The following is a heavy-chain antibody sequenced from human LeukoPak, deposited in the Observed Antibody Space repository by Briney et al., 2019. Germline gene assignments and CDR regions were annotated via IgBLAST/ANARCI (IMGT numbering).Heavy chain of an antibody. J-gene: IGHJ6*03. CDR3: ARVPLYYMDV. Sequence: SETLSLTCTVSGGSISSSSYYWGWIRQPPGKGLEWIGSIYYSGSTYYNPSLKSRVTISVDTSKNQFSLKLSSVTAADTAVYYCARVPLYYMDVWGKGTTVTISS. CDR2: IYYSGST. V-gene: IGHV4-39*07. CDR1: GGSISSSSYY.